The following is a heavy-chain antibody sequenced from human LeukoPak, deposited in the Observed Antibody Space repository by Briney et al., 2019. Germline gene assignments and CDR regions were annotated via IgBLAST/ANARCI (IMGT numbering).Heavy chain of an antibody. CDR3: ARLNSYYAYYYGLDV. CDR2: IYPGDSDI. Sequence: GESLKISCKGSGYRFTTYWIGWVRQMPGKGLEWMGIIYPGDSDIRYRPSFRGQVTISADKSISTAYLQWSSLRASDTAMYYCARLNSYYAYYYGLDVWGQGTTVTVSS. CDR1: GYRFTTYW. V-gene: IGHV5-51*01. J-gene: IGHJ6*02. D-gene: IGHD4-11*01.